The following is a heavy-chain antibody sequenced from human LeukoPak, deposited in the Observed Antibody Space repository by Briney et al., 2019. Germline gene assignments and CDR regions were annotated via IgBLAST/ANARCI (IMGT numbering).Heavy chain of an antibody. CDR2: ISSGGSTI. J-gene: IGHJ3*02. CDR1: GFTFSSYE. D-gene: IGHD4-23*01. CDR3: ARAWTRGNSNAFDI. Sequence: GGSLRLSCAASGFTFSSYEMNWVRQAPGKGLEWVSYISSGGSTIYYPDSVKGRFTISRDNAKNSLYLQMNSLRAEDTAVYFCARAWTRGNSNAFDIWGQGTMVTVSS. V-gene: IGHV3-48*03.